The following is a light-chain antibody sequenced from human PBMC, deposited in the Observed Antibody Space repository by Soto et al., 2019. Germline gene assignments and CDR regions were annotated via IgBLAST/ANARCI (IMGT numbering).Light chain of an antibody. CDR2: KES. V-gene: IGKV1-5*03. CDR1: QTISSW. Sequence: DIQMTQSPSTLSGSVGDRVTITCRASQTISSWLAWYQQKPGKAPKLLIYKESTLKSGVQSRCSGSGSGTEFTLTISKPPPNDFATYSCQHYNSYSEAFGQGPKVELK. CDR3: QHYNSYSEA. J-gene: IGKJ1*01.